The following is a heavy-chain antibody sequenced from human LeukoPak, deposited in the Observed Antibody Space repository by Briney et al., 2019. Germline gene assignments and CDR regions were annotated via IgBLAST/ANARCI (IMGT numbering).Heavy chain of an antibody. CDR3: ANNYYDSSGYY. Sequence: GGSLRLSCAASGFTFSSYGMHWVRQAQGKGVEFVAFIRYDGSNQYYPDSVKVRFTISRDNSKNPLYLQMNSLRAEDTAVYYCANNYYDSSGYYWGQGTLVTVSS. D-gene: IGHD3-22*01. CDR2: IRYDGSNQ. CDR1: GFTFSSYG. J-gene: IGHJ4*02. V-gene: IGHV3-30*02.